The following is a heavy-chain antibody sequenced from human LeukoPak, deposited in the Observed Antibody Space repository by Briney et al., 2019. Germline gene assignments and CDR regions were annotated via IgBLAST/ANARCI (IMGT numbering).Heavy chain of an antibody. J-gene: IGHJ5*02. CDR2: IYYSGST. D-gene: IGHD3-22*01. CDR3: ARGDYDSSGYPNWFDP. CDR1: GGSISSSSYY. V-gene: IGHV4-39*07. Sequence: SETLSLTCTVSGGSISSSSYYWGWIRQPPGKGLEWIGSIYYSGSTYYNPSLKSRVTISVDTSKNQFSLKLSSVTAADTAVYYCARGDYDSSGYPNWFDPWGQGTLVTVSS.